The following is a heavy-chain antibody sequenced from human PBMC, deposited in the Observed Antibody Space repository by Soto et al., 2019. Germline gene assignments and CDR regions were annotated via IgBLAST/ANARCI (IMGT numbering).Heavy chain of an antibody. Sequence: SETLSLTCTVSGGSISSGYWLSWVRQPPGKGLEWIGEIYHSGSTNYNPSLRSRVTISVDRSKSQFSLKLNSVTAADTAIYYCAKDLYSTHSSGYYYSDYWGQGTLVTVSS. J-gene: IGHJ4*02. V-gene: IGHV4-4*02. CDR3: AKDLYSTHSSGYYYSDY. D-gene: IGHD3-22*01. CDR1: GGSISSGYW. CDR2: IYHSGST.